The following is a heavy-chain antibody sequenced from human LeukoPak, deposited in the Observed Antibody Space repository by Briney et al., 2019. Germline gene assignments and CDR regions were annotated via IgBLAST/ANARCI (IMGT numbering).Heavy chain of an antibody. CDR1: GFTFRNYG. D-gene: IGHD3-22*01. CDR3: AKVWDTYYYDSSGSFDY. V-gene: IGHV3-30*18. Sequence: GRSLRLSCAVSGFTFRNYGMHWVRQAPGKGLEWVAVISYDESDKYYGDSVKGRFTISRDNSKNTLFLQMNSLRAEDTAVYYCAKVWDTYYYDSSGSFDYWGQGTLVTVSS. CDR2: ISYDESDK. J-gene: IGHJ4*02.